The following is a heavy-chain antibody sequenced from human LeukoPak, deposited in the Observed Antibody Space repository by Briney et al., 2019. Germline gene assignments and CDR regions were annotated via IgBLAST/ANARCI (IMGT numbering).Heavy chain of an antibody. V-gene: IGHV3-48*04. CDR2: ISSSGSTI. J-gene: IGHJ4*02. Sequence: GGSLRLSCAASGFTFSNYNMNWVRQAPGKGLEGVSCISSSGSTIYYADSVKGRCTISRDNSKNTVSLQMSSLGVEDTAVYYCAKAPGPGNYYDTSGYYYFDYWGRGTLVTVSS. CDR3: AKAPGPGNYYDTSGYYYFDY. CDR1: GFTFSNYN. D-gene: IGHD3-22*01.